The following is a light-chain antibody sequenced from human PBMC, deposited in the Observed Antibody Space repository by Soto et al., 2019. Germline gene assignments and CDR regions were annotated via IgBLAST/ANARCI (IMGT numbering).Light chain of an antibody. J-gene: IGKJ1*01. CDR1: QSISTY. CDR3: QQTYTTPWT. Sequence: DIQMTQSPSSLSASVGDRVIITCRATQSISTYLNWYQQKPGKAPKLLIYAASSLQSGVPSRFSGSGSGADFTLTISSLRPEDHATYYCQQTYTTPWTFGQATKVEIK. V-gene: IGKV1-39*01. CDR2: AAS.